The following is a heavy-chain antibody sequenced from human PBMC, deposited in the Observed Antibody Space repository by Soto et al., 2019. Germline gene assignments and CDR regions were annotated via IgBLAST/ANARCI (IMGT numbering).Heavy chain of an antibody. D-gene: IGHD3-16*01. CDR1: GYTFTSTW. CDR3: ARDQSHSDTYWWLDS. V-gene: IGHV1-46*01. J-gene: IGHJ5*01. Sequence: QVQLVQSGAEVKKPGASVKVSCKASGYTFTSTWMHWVRQAPGQGLEWMGVIHPNGDRTIYAEKFQGRITLMRDTSTATDYMELSSLRSEDTAMYYCARDQSHSDTYWWLDSWGQGSLVTVSS. CDR2: IHPNGDRT.